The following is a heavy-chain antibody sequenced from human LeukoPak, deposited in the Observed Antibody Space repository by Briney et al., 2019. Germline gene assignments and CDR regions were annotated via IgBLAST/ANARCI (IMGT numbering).Heavy chain of an antibody. CDR1: GYTFTSYY. D-gene: IGHD4-23*01. CDR3: ARARPGVTYFDY. V-gene: IGHV1-46*01. CDR2: INPSGGST. Sequence: ASVKVPCKASGYTFTSYYMHWVRQAPGQGLEWMGIINPSGGSTSYAQKFQGRVTMTRDTSTSTVYMELSSLRSEDTAVYYCARARPGVTYFDYWGQGTLVTVSS. J-gene: IGHJ4*02.